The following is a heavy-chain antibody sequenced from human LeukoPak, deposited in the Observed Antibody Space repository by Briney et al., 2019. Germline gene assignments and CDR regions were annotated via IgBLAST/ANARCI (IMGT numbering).Heavy chain of an antibody. CDR1: GFTFSSYG. CDR3: AKEPDYGDYGNWFDP. D-gene: IGHD4-17*01. V-gene: IGHV3-23*01. J-gene: IGHJ5*02. Sequence: GGTLRLSCAASGFTFSSYGMSWVRQAPGKGLEWVSAISGSGGSTYYADSVKGRFTISRDNSKNTLYLQMNSLRAEDTAVYYCAKEPDYGDYGNWFDPWGQGTLVTVSS. CDR2: ISGSGGST.